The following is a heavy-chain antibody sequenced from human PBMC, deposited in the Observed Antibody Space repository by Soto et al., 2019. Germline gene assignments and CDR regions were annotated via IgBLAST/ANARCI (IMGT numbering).Heavy chain of an antibody. D-gene: IGHD5-12*01. J-gene: IGHJ4*02. Sequence: SETLSLTCTVSGGFISNGDYHWSWIRQPPGKGLEWIGYTYPSGSTYYNASLRSRVTISIDASKNQFSLKLNAVTAADTAVYYCAREGGYDSPHGCWGQGTLVTVSS. CDR3: AREGGYDSPHGC. CDR2: TYPSGST. V-gene: IGHV4-30-4*01. CDR1: GGFISNGDYH.